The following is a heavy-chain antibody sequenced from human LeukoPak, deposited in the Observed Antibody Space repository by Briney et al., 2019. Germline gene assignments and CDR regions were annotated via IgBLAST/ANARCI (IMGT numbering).Heavy chain of an antibody. CDR2: IYYSGST. J-gene: IGHJ5*02. D-gene: IGHD1-26*01. CDR1: GGSISSSSYY. CDR3: ARDQGGVHTSWFDP. Sequence: SETLSLTCTVSGGSISSSSYYWGWIRQPPGKGLEWIGSIYYSGSTYYNPSLKSRVTISVDTSKNQFSLKLSSVTAADTAVYYCARDQGGVHTSWFDPWGQGTLVTVSS. V-gene: IGHV4-39*07.